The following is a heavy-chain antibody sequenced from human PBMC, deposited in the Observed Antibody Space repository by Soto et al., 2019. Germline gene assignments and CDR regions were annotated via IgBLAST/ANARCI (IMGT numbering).Heavy chain of an antibody. J-gene: IGHJ5*02. V-gene: IGHV1-18*04. CDR3: ARTPRYGSGSNWFDA. CDR1: GYTFTSYG. Sequence: ASVKVSCKASGYTFTSYGISWVRQAPGQGLEWMGCISAYNGNTNYAQNLQGRVTMTTNTSTSTAYMELRSLRSDDTAVYYCARTPRYGSGSNWFDAWGQGTLVTVSS. D-gene: IGHD3-10*01. CDR2: ISAYNGNT.